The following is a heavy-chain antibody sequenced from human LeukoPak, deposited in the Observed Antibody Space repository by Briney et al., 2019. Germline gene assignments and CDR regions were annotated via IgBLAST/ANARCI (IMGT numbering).Heavy chain of an antibody. J-gene: IGHJ5*02. CDR2: INPSGGST. Sequence: ASVKVSCKASGYTFTSYYMHWVRQAPGQGLEWMGIINPSGGSTSYAQKFQGRVTMTRDTSTSTVYMELSSLRSEDTAVYYCARDQEGGRGYSYGYGGPNWFDPWGQGTLVTVSS. CDR3: ARDQEGGRGYSYGYGGPNWFDP. D-gene: IGHD5-18*01. V-gene: IGHV1-46*01. CDR1: GYTFTSYY.